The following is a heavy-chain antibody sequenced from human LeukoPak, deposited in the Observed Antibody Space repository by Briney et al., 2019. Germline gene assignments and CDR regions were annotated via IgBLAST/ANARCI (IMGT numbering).Heavy chain of an antibody. CDR2: INSDGSST. J-gene: IGHJ4*02. D-gene: IGHD6-13*01. Sequence: PGGSLRLSCAASGFTFSSYCMHWVRQAPGKGLLWVSRINSDGSSTSYADSVKGRFTISRDNAKNTLYLQMNSLRAEDTAVYSCARRIAAAAAPYYFDYWGQGTLVTVSS. CDR3: ARRIAAAAAPYYFDY. V-gene: IGHV3-74*01. CDR1: GFTFSSYC.